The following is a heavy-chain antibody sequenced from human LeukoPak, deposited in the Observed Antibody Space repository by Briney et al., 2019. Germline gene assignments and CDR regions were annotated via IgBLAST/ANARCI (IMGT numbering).Heavy chain of an antibody. CDR3: AKDRMKRHYYDSSGYLFDY. Sequence: GGSLRLSCAASGFTFSDYYMSWIRQAPGKGLEWVSYISRCGSTIYYADAVKGRFTISRDNAKNSLYLQMNSLRAEDTAVYYCAKDRMKRHYYDSSGYLFDYWGQGTLVTVSS. CDR2: ISRCGSTI. D-gene: IGHD3-22*01. CDR1: GFTFSDYY. J-gene: IGHJ4*02. V-gene: IGHV3-11*04.